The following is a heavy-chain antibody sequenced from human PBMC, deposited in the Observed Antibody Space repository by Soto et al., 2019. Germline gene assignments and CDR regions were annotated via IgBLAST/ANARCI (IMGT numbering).Heavy chain of an antibody. D-gene: IGHD3-3*01. CDR2: IKSKTDGGTT. CDR1: GFTFSNAW. CDR3: TPSPRFWSGLYGSNYYYMDV. V-gene: IGHV3-15*01. Sequence: GGSLRLSCAASGFTFSNAWMSWVRQAPGKGLEWVGRIKSKTDGGTTDYAAPVKGRFTISRDDSKNTLYLQMNSLKTEDTAVYYCTPSPRFWSGLYGSNYYYMDVWGKGTTVTVSS. J-gene: IGHJ6*03.